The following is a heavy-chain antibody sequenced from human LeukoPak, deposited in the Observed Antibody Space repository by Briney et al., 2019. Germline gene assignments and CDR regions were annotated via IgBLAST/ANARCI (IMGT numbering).Heavy chain of an antibody. Sequence: PSETLSLTCTVSGGSMSHYYWSWIRQPPGKGLEWIGYIYDSGTTNYNPSLKTRATISVDTSKNQFSLKLSSVTAADTAVYYCARHPCGGSSSCRSLDYWGQGILVTVSS. CDR2: IYDSGTT. CDR3: ARHPCGGSSSCRSLDY. V-gene: IGHV4-59*08. J-gene: IGHJ4*02. CDR1: GGSMSHYY. D-gene: IGHD6-13*01.